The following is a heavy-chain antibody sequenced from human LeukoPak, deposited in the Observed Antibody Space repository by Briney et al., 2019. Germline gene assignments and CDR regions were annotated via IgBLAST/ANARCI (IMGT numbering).Heavy chain of an antibody. CDR2: IKKDGSEK. CDR3: ARDLSGIAGYTYGRGIDY. V-gene: IGHV3-7*01. J-gene: IGHJ4*02. CDR1: GFTFSSHW. D-gene: IGHD5-18*01. Sequence: PGGSLRLSCAAAGFTFSSHWMSWVRQAPGKGMEWVSNIKKDGSEKYYVDAVKGRFTLSRDNAKMSLYLQMTSLRAEDTAVYYCARDLSGIAGYTYGRGIDYWGQGTLVTVSS.